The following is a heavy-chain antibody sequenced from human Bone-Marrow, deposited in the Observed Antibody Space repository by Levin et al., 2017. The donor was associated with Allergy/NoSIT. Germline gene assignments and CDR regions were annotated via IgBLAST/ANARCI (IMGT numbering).Heavy chain of an antibody. CDR1: GFTFSSYA. CDR2: ISGSGGST. Sequence: GGSLRLSCAASGFTFSSYAMSWVRQAPGKGLEWVSAISGSGGSTYYADPVKGRFTISRDNSKNTLYLQMNSLRAEDTAVYYCAKDRLVRLSPTYYDFWSGYPDAFDIWGQGTMVTVSS. V-gene: IGHV3-23*01. CDR3: AKDRLVRLSPTYYDFWSGYPDAFDI. D-gene: IGHD3-3*01. J-gene: IGHJ3*02.